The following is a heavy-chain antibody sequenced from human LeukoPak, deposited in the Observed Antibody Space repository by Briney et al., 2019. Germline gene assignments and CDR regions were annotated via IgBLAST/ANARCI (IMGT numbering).Heavy chain of an antibody. CDR3: AKDRTVATVTTLDY. D-gene: IGHD4-17*01. CDR1: GFTFSSYA. CDR2: ISGSGGST. Sequence: GGSLRLSCAASGFTFSSYAMRWVRQAPGKGLEWVSAISGSGGSTYYADSVKGRFTISRDNSKNTLYLQMNSLRAEDTAVYYCAKDRTVATVTTLDYWGQGTLVTVSS. J-gene: IGHJ4*02. V-gene: IGHV3-23*01.